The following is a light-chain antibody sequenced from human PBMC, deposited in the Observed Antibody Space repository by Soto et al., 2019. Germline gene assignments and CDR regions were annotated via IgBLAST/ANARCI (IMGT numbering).Light chain of an antibody. CDR3: SSFTSRSAVV. Sequence: QSALTQPASVSGSPGQSITISCVGTNSDIGSYTSVSWFQHHPGTAPKLMIYEVSNRPSGVSSRFSGSKSGHTASLTISGLPAEDEANYYRSSFTSRSAVVFGGGTKVTVL. J-gene: IGLJ2*01. CDR2: EVS. V-gene: IGLV2-14*01. CDR1: NSDIGSYTS.